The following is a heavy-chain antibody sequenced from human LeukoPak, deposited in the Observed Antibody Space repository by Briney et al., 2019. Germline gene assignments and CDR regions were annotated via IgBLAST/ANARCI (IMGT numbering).Heavy chain of an antibody. D-gene: IGHD3-10*01. CDR3: ARYPMGAPYYYYGMDV. J-gene: IGHJ6*02. Sequence: GGSLRLSCAASGFTVSSNYMSWVRQAPGKGLEWVSVIYSGGSTYYADSVKGRFTISRDNSKNTLYLQMNSLRAEDTAVYYCARYPMGAPYYYYGMDVWGQGTTVTVSS. CDR1: GFTVSSNY. CDR2: IYSGGST. V-gene: IGHV3-66*01.